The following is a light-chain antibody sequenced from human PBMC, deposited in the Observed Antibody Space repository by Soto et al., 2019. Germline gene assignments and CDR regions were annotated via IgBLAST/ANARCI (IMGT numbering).Light chain of an antibody. V-gene: IGLV2-14*03. CDR1: SSDVGAYNY. Sequence: QSALTQPASVSGSPGQSITISCTGTSSDVGAYNYVSWYQQHPGKATKIMIYDVINRPSGISNRFSGSKSGNTASLTISGLQAEDEADYYCSSFTSTSTPVVFGGGTKLTVL. CDR2: DVI. J-gene: IGLJ2*01. CDR3: SSFTSTSTPVV.